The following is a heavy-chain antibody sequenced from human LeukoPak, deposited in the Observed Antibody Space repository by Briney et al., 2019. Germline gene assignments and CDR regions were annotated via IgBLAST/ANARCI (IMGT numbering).Heavy chain of an antibody. D-gene: IGHD3-22*01. CDR2: INPNSGGT. CDR1: GYTFTGCY. CDR3: AKAKYYYYDSSGYVPHDAFDI. Sequence: ASVKVSCKASGYTFTGCYMHWVRQAPGQGLEWMGWINPNSGGTNYAQKFQGRVTMTRDTSISTAYMELSRLRSDDTAVYYCAKAKYYYYDSSGYVPHDAFDIWGQGTMVTVSS. V-gene: IGHV1-2*02. J-gene: IGHJ3*02.